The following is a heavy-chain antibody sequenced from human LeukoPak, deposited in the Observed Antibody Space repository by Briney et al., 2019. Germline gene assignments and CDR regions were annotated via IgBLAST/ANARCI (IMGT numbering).Heavy chain of an antibody. J-gene: IGHJ4*02. D-gene: IGHD2-15*01. CDR2: IYTGGST. Sequence: SETLSLTCTVSGGSITSYYWSWIRQPPGKGLEWVGTIYTGGSTNYNPSLRGRVTMSLDTSKNHIYLQLSSVTAEDTAVYFCARFIYCTSCFDYWGQGTLVTVSS. CDR3: ARFIYCTSCFDY. V-gene: IGHV4-4*09. CDR1: GGSITSYY.